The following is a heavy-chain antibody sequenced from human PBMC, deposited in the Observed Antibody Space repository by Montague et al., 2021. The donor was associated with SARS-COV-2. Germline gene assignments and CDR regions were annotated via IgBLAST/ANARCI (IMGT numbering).Heavy chain of an antibody. CDR2: INHRGTS. CDR1: GGSFSDYY. J-gene: IGHJ4*02. D-gene: IGHD3-22*01. Sequence: SETLSLTCAVYGGSFSDYYWSWIRQPPGKGLEWIGEINHRGTSKYNPSLKSRVSISLDTSKNQFSLYLTSVTAADTAVYYSARGRQHFNMIVVVMNGGEYYFDSWGQGTLVTVSS. V-gene: IGHV4-34*01. CDR3: ARGRQHFNMIVVVMNGGEYYFDS.